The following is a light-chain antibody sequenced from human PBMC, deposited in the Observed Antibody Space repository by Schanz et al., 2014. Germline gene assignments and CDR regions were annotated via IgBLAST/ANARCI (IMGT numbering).Light chain of an antibody. CDR2: DVS. Sequence: QSALTQPASVSGSPGQSITISCTGTSSDVGGYNSVSWYQQHPGKAPKLMICDVSDRPSGVPDRFSGSKSGNTASLTISGLQAEDEADYYCSSYTSSLTLVFGGGTKVTVL. CDR3: SSYTSSLTLV. J-gene: IGLJ3*02. V-gene: IGLV2-14*01. CDR1: SSDVGGYNS.